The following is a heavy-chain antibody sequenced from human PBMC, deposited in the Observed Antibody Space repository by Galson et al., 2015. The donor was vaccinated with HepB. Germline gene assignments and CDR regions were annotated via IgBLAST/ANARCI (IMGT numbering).Heavy chain of an antibody. Sequence: SVKVSCKASGYTFTSYGISWVRQAPGQGLEWMGWISAYNGNTNYAQKLQGRVTMTTDTSTSTAYMELRSLRSDDTAVYYCARDSWRVAVADNYYYGMDVWGQGTTVTVSS. J-gene: IGHJ6*02. CDR3: ARDSWRVAVADNYYYGMDV. D-gene: IGHD6-19*01. V-gene: IGHV1-18*01. CDR1: GYTFTSYG. CDR2: ISAYNGNT.